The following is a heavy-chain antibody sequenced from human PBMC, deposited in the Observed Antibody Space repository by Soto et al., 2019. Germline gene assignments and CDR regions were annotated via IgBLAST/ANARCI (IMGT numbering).Heavy chain of an antibody. CDR2: IYHSGST. CDR3: ARAGTYYDFWSGAFDY. Sequence: SETLSLTCAVSGGSISSGGYSWSWIRQPPGKGLEWIGYIYHSGSTYYNPSLKSRVTISVDRSKNQFSLKLSSVTAADTAVYYCARAGTYYDFWSGAFDYWGQGTLVTVSS. D-gene: IGHD3-3*01. J-gene: IGHJ4*02. V-gene: IGHV4-30-2*01. CDR1: GGSISSGGYS.